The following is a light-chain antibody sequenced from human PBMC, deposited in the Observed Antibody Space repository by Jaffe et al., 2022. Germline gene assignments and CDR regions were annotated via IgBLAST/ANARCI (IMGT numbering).Light chain of an antibody. J-gene: IGKJ4*01. V-gene: IGKV4-1*01. Sequence: DTVMTQSPDSLAVSLGERATINCKSSQSVLYSSNNKNYLAWYQKKPGQPPKLLIYWASTRESGVPDRFSGSGSGTDFTLTISSLQAEDVAVYYCQQYYATPLTFGGGTKVEIK. CDR3: QQYYATPLT. CDR2: WAS. CDR1: QSVLYSSNNKNY.